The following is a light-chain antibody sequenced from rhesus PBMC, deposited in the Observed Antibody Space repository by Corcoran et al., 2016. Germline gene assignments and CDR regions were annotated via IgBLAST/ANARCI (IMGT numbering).Light chain of an antibody. Sequence: EIVLTQSPAFQSVTLKEKVTITCQASQSVGTRLHWYQQKPAQSPKLLLKYVYQSISGVPSSVSGRGSGTDFTLTINSLEAEDAATYYCQQSGSFPHTFGPGTKLDI. J-gene: IGKJ3*01. V-gene: IGKV6-55*01. CDR3: QQSGSFPHT. CDR2: YVY. CDR1: QSVGTR.